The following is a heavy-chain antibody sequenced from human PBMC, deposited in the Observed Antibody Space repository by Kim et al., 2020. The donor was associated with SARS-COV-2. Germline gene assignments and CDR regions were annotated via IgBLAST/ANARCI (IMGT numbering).Heavy chain of an antibody. D-gene: IGHD4-4*01. CDR3: ASGFGYSNYRDY. J-gene: IGHJ4*02. V-gene: IGHV3-48*02. Sequence: GGSLRLSCAASGFTFSSYSMNWVRQAPGKGLEWVSYISSSSSTIYYADSVKGRFTISRDNTKNSLYLQMNSLRDEDTAVYYCASGFGYSNYRDYWGQGTLVTVSS. CDR1: GFTFSSYS. CDR2: ISSSSSTI.